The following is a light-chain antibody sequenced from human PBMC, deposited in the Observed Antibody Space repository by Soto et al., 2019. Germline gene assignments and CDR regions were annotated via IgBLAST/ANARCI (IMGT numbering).Light chain of an antibody. CDR1: SSDVGRYNY. CDR3: SSYAGSNNLV. Sequence: QSALTQPPSASGSPGQSVTISCTGTSSDVGRYNYVSWYQQHPGKAPKLMIYEVSKRPSGVPDRFSASRSGNTPSLTVSGLQAEDEADYYCSSYAGSNNLVFGGGTKVTVL. V-gene: IGLV2-8*01. CDR2: EVS. J-gene: IGLJ2*01.